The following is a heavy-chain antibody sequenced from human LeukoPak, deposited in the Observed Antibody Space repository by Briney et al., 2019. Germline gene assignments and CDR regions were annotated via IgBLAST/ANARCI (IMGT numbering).Heavy chain of an antibody. CDR1: GYTFTGYY. V-gene: IGHV1-69*06. CDR2: IIPIFGTA. CDR3: ARAYGSLFDY. Sequence: SVKVSCKASGYTFTGYYMHWVRQAPGQGLEWMGGIIPIFGTANYAQKFQGRFTITADKSTSTAYMELSSLRSEDTAVYYCARAYGSLFDYWGQGTLVTVSS. D-gene: IGHD3-10*01. J-gene: IGHJ4*02.